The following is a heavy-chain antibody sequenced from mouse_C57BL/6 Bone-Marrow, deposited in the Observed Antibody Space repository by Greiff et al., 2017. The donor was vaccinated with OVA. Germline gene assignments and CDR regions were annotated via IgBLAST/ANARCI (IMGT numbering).Heavy chain of an antibody. V-gene: IGHV8-8*01. CDR3: ACQLGQGYFDV. CDR2: IWWDDDK. J-gene: IGHJ1*03. D-gene: IGHD4-1*02. CDR1: GFSLSTFGMG. Sequence: QVTLKVCGPGILQPSQTLSLTCSFSGFSLSTFGMGVGWIRQPSGQGLEWLAHIWWDDDKYYNPALKSGPTISKDTSTNQVFLKNANVDTADTATYYCACQLGQGYFDVWGTGTTVTVSS.